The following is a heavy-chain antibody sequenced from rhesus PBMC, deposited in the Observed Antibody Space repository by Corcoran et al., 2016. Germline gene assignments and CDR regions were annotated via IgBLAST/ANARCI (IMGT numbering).Heavy chain of an antibody. J-gene: IGHJ4*01. V-gene: IGHV4S2*01. CDR3: ARHRGGSWTHQFDY. Sequence: QVQLQESGPGLVKPSETLPLTCAVSGASISSNYWSWIRPAPGKGLEWFGRIYGSGGSTDYNPSLKSRVTISIDTSKNQFSLKLSSVTAADTAVYYCARHRGGSWTHQFDYWGQGVLVTVSS. CDR2: IYGSGGST. D-gene: IGHD3-16*01. CDR1: GASISSNY.